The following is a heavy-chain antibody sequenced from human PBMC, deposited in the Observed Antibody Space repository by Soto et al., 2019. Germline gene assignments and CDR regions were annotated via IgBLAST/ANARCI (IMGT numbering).Heavy chain of an antibody. D-gene: IGHD6-6*01. CDR2: FDPEDGET. V-gene: IGHV1-24*01. Sequence: ASVKVSCKVSGYTLTELSMHWVRQAPGKGLEWMGGFDPEDGETIYAQKFQGRVTMTEDTSTDTAYMELSSLRSEDTAVYYCATDPARSIAARPVSPFRGMDVWGQGTTVTVSS. J-gene: IGHJ6*02. CDR3: ATDPARSIAARPVSPFRGMDV. CDR1: GYTLTELS.